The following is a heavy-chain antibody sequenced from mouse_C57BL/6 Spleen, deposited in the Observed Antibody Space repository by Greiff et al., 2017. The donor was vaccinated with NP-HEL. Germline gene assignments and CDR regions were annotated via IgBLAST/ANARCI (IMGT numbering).Heavy chain of an antibody. CDR1: GFNIKDDY. J-gene: IGHJ3*01. CDR3: TTDSNYVAWFAY. CDR2: IDPENGDT. D-gene: IGHD2-5*01. V-gene: IGHV14-4*01. Sequence: EVKVEESGAELVRPGASVKLSCTASGFNIKDDYMHWVKQRPEQGLEWIGWIDPENGDTEYASKFQGKATITADTSSNTAYLQLSSLTSEDTAVYYCTTDSNYVAWFAYWGQGTLVTVSA.